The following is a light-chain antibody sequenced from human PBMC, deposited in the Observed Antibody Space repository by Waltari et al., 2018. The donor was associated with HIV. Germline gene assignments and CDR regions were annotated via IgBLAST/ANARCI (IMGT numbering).Light chain of an antibody. CDR2: LGS. Sequence: DIVMTQSPLSLPVTPGEPASISCRSSQSLVYRKGHNLYNYLDWYLQKPGQSPQLLIYLGSNRASGVPDRFSGSGSGTDFTLKISRVEAEDVGVYYCMQALQTPRTFGQGTKLEMK. V-gene: IGKV2-28*01. CDR1: QSLVYRKGHNLYNY. CDR3: MQALQTPRT. J-gene: IGKJ2*02.